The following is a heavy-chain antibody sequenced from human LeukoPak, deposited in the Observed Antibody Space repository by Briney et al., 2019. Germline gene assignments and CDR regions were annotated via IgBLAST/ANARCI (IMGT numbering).Heavy chain of an antibody. D-gene: IGHD3-16*02. Sequence: SETLSLTCTDSAGSISSGGNYWSWLRQLPGKGLEWIGYIYYVGNTNYNPSLKSRLSMSVDTSKNQFSLSLTSVTAADTAVYYCARVEVIGSTRYFDYWGQGAMVSVSS. CDR1: AGSISSGGNY. CDR2: IYYVGNT. J-gene: IGHJ4*02. CDR3: ARVEVIGSTRYFDY. V-gene: IGHV4-31*03.